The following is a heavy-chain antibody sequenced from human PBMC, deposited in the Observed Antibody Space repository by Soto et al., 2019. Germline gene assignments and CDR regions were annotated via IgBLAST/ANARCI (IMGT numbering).Heavy chain of an antibody. Sequence: QVQLVQSGAEVKKPGASVKVSCKASGYTFTSYYMHWVRQAPGQGLEWMGIINPSGGSTSYAQKFQGRVTMTRDTSTTTVFMELSSLRSEDTAVYYCAKGEYYYGSGSPYDGMDVWVQGTTVTVSS. V-gene: IGHV1-46*01. CDR2: INPSGGST. D-gene: IGHD3-10*01. CDR3: AKGEYYYGSGSPYDGMDV. J-gene: IGHJ6*02. CDR1: GYTFTSYY.